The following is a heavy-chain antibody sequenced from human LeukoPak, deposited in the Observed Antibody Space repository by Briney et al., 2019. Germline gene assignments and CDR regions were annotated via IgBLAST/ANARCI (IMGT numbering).Heavy chain of an antibody. V-gene: IGHV4-34*01. D-gene: IGHD6-19*01. J-gene: IGHJ6*02. CDR1: GGSFSGYY. Sequence: SEALSLTCADAGGSFSGYYWSWMRQPPGKGLEWMGEINHSGSTTYNPPLKSRVTISVATSKTPFSLELRSVTAAATGAHCCPRRPGAPASGWYPTRYYYGMDVWGQGTTVTVYS. CDR3: PRRPGAPASGWYPTRYYYGMDV. CDR2: INHSGST.